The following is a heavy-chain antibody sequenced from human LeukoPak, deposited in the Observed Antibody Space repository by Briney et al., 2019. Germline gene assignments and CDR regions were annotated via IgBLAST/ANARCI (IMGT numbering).Heavy chain of an antibody. CDR3: AKESPYSSNRLYYFDY. CDR1: GFPFNNFA. J-gene: IGHJ4*02. V-gene: IGHV3-23*01. D-gene: IGHD2-21*01. Sequence: GGSLRLSCEASGFPFNNFAMSWVRQAPEKGLEWVSAISGSDGRTFYADSVQGRFAISRDNSKNTLYLQMNSLRADDTAVYYCAKESPYSSNRLYYFDYWGQGTLVTVSS. CDR2: ISGSDGRT.